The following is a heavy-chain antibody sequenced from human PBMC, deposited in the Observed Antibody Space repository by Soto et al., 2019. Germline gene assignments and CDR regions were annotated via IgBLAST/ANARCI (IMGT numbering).Heavy chain of an antibody. CDR1: GYSFTSYW. D-gene: IGHD6-25*01. Sequence: PGESLKISCKGSGYSFTSYWIGWVRQMPGKGLEWMGIIYPGDSDTRYSPSFQGQVTISADKSISTAYLQWSSLKASDTAMYYCARRSRGSSDVGNYYYGMDVWGQGTTVTVSS. V-gene: IGHV5-51*01. CDR3: ARRSRGSSDVGNYYYGMDV. J-gene: IGHJ6*02. CDR2: IYPGDSDT.